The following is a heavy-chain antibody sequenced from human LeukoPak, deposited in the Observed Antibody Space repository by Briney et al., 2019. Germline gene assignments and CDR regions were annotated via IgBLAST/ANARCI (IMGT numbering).Heavy chain of an antibody. CDR2: INPGDSDT. CDR3: AKWGRDGSGYFDY. V-gene: IGHV5-51*01. Sequence: GESLKISCKGSGYTFTSYWIAWVRQMPGKGLEWMGVINPGDSDTRYSPSFQGQVTISADKSISTAYLQWSSLQASDTAMYYCAKWGRDGSGYFDYWGQGTLVTVSS. CDR1: GYTFTSYW. J-gene: IGHJ4*02. D-gene: IGHD3-10*01.